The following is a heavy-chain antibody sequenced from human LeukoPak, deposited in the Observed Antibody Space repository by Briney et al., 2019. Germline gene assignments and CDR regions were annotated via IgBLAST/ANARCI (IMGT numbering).Heavy chain of an antibody. Sequence: PGGSLRLSCAASGFTFSSYSMNWVRQAPGKGLEWVSSISSSSSYIYYADSVKGRFTISRDNAKNSLYLQMNSLRAEDTAVYYCARGGFGAAGMDYWGLGTLVTVSS. J-gene: IGHJ4*02. CDR1: GFTFSSYS. CDR2: ISSSSSYI. D-gene: IGHD6-13*01. V-gene: IGHV3-21*01. CDR3: ARGGFGAAGMDY.